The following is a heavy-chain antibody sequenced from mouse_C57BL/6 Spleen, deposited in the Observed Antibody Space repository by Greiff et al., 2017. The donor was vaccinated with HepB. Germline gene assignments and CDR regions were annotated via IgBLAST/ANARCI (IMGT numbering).Heavy chain of an antibody. CDR2: ISDGGSYT. V-gene: IGHV5-4*03. D-gene: IGHD3-2*02. CDR1: GFTFSSYA. J-gene: IGHJ2*01. CDR3: ARGSTAQAYYFDY. Sequence: EVKLVESGGGLVKPGGSLKLSCAASGFTFSSYAISWVRQTPEKRLEWVATISDGGSYTYYPDNVKGRFTISRDNAKNNLYLQMSHLKSEDTAMYYCARGSTAQAYYFDYWGQGTTLTVSS.